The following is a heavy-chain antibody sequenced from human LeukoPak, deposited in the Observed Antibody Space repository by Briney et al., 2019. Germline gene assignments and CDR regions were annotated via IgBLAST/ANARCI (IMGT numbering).Heavy chain of an antibody. J-gene: IGHJ5*02. CDR3: ARLSGKWT. CDR1: GGSISGHY. CDR2: VYDSGST. Sequence: SETLSLTCNVSGGSISGHYWSWIRQPPGKRLEWIGYVYDSGSTNYNPSLSSPITISLDTTKNQFSLKLTSVTAADTAVYYCARLSGKWTWGQGTLVTVS. V-gene: IGHV4-59*11. D-gene: IGHD1-26*01.